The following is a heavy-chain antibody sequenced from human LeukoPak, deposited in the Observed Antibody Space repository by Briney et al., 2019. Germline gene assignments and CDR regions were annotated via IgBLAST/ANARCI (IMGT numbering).Heavy chain of an antibody. Sequence: SETLSLTCTVSGGSISSGDYYWSWIRQPPGKCLEWIWYIYYSGSPSYNPSLKSRATIPVATAKNQFSLKLTSVTATNPPVITCARASGYSAEWGQGTLVTVSS. CDR3: ARASGYSAE. J-gene: IGHJ4*02. D-gene: IGHD5-18*01. V-gene: IGHV4-30-4*08. CDR2: IYYSGSP. CDR1: GGSISSGDYY.